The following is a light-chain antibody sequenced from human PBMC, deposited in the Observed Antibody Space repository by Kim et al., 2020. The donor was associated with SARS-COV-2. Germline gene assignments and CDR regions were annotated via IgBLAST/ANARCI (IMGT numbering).Light chain of an antibody. CDR3: QTWGEGIRV. V-gene: IGLV4-69*01. J-gene: IGLJ2*01. CDR1: SGHSNYA. Sequence: QLVLTQSPSASASLGASVKLTCTLSSGHSNYAIAWHQQQPEKGPRYLMEVNSDGSHNKGDEIPDRFSGSSSGTERCLTISSLQADDEADYYWQTWGEGIRVFGGETQLAVL. CDR2: VNSDGSH.